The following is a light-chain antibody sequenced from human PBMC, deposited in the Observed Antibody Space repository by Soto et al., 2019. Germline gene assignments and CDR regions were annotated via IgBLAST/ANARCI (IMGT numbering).Light chain of an antibody. J-gene: IGKJ2*01. CDR3: QQYNNWPPYT. Sequence: EIVMTQSPATLSVSPGERATLSCRASQSVSSNLAWYQQKPGQAPRLLIYGASTRATGIPARFSGSGSGTXFTLTIXXLQXEDXXVYYCQQYNNWPPYTFGQGTKLEIK. V-gene: IGKV3-15*01. CDR2: GAS. CDR1: QSVSSN.